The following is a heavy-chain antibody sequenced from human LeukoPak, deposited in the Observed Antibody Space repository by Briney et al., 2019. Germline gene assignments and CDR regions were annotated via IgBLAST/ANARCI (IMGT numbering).Heavy chain of an antibody. CDR1: GYTLTGYY. CDR2: ISPNTGAT. CDR3: ARDRVGSGWPRPFYFEF. V-gene: IGHV1-2*02. J-gene: IGHJ4*02. D-gene: IGHD6-19*01. Sequence: GASVRVSCKPSGYTLTGYYIHWVRQAPGQRLEWLGWISPNTGATMFAHKFQDRVSMTRDTSIDTAYLELTSLTADDTALYYCARDRVGSGWPRPFYFEFWGQGTLVTVSS.